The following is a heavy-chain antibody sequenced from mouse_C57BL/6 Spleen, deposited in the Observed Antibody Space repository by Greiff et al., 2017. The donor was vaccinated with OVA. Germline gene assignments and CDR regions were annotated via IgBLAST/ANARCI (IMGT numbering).Heavy chain of an antibody. CDR2: ISNLAYSN. J-gene: IGHJ4*01. CDR1: GFTFSDYG. V-gene: IGHV5-15*01. Sequence: EVHLVESGGGLVQPGGSLKLSCAASGFTFSDYGMAWVRQAPRKGPEWVAFISNLAYSNYYADTVTGRFTISRENAKNTLYLEMSSLRSEDTAMYYCARHGVTTGAMDYWGQGTSVTVSS. D-gene: IGHD2-2*01. CDR3: ARHGVTTGAMDY.